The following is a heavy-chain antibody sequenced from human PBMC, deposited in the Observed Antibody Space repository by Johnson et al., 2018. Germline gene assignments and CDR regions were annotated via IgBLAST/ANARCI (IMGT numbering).Heavy chain of an antibody. CDR2: ISSSSSYI. CDR3: ARSQSADYGDYVGAEYVQH. J-gene: IGHJ1*01. D-gene: IGHD4-17*01. V-gene: IGHV3-21*01. CDR1: GFTFSSYS. Sequence: VQLVESGGGLVKPGGSLRLSCAASGFTFSSYSMNWVRQAPGKGLEWVSSISSSSSYIHYADSLKGRFTISRDNAKNSLYLQMNSLRAEDTAVYYCARSQSADYGDYVGAEYVQHWGQGTLVTVSS.